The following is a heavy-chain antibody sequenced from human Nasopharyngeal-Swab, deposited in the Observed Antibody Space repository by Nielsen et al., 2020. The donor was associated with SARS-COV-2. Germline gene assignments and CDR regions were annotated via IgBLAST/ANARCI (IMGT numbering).Heavy chain of an antibody. D-gene: IGHD6-13*01. V-gene: IGHV3-9*01. CDR3: AAGPPLYYYYYMDV. CDR1: GFTFVDYA. CDR2: ISWNSGSI. J-gene: IGHJ6*03. Sequence: GGSLRLSCAASGFTFVDYAMHWFRQAPGKGLEWVSGISWNSGSIGYAASVKGRFTISRDNAKNSLYLQMNSLRAEDTALYYCAAGPPLYYYYYMDVWGKGTTVTVSS.